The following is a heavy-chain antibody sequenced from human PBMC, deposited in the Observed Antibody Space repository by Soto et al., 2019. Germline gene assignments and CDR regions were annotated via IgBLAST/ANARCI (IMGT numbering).Heavy chain of an antibody. CDR1: SGSISSSNW. CDR3: ARGVAAAGPVPYYFDY. Sequence: SETLSLTCAVSSGSISSSNWWSWVRQPPGKELEWIGEIYHSGSTNYNPSLKSRVTISVDKSKNQFSLKLSSVTAADTAVFYCARGVAAAGPVPYYFDYWGQGTLVTV. D-gene: IGHD6-13*01. V-gene: IGHV4-4*02. J-gene: IGHJ4*02. CDR2: IYHSGST.